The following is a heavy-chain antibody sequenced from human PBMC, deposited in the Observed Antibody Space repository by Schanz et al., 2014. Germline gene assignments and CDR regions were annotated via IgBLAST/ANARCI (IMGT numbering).Heavy chain of an antibody. CDR3: ARGRRGDCRRTSCTYYFDY. J-gene: IGHJ4*02. CDR2: IGPASDP. Sequence: EVQLVESGGGLVKPGGSLRLSCAASGFMFEDYDMHWVRQAPGKGLEWVSGIGPASDPYYAGSVKGRFTISRENGKNSLYLQMNSLRAGDTAVYYCARGRRGDCRRTSCTYYFDYWGQGTLVTVSS. CDR1: GFMFEDYD. V-gene: IGHV3-13*05. D-gene: IGHD2-2*01.